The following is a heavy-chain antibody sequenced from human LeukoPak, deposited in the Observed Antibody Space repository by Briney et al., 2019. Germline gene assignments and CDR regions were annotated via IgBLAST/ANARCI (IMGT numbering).Heavy chain of an antibody. J-gene: IGHJ6*02. CDR2: IYSGGST. CDR3: ARDRDSSSWYLMDV. V-gene: IGHV3-66*01. Sequence: GRSLRLSCAASGFTFSSYAMHWVRQAPGKGLEWVSVIYSGGSTYYADSVKGRFTISRDNSKNTLYLQMNSLRAEDTAVYYCARDRDSSSWYLMDVWGQGTTVTVSS. D-gene: IGHD6-13*01. CDR1: GFTFSSYA.